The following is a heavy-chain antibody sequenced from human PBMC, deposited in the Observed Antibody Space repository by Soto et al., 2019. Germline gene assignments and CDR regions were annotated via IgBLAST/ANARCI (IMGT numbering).Heavy chain of an antibody. CDR1: GLDFSIAW. J-gene: IGHJ3*02. CDR2: IRNKAEGGTT. V-gene: IGHV3-15*01. CDR3: TSMNDRDAFDI. D-gene: IGHD1-1*01. Sequence: EVQLVESGGGLVKAGGSLRLSCAASGLDFSIAWMSWVRQVPGKGLEWVGRIRNKAEGGTTDNAGPVKVRFTISRDDSKPTLYLQMNNLKIEDTAFYYCTSMNDRDAFDIWGQGTMVTVSS.